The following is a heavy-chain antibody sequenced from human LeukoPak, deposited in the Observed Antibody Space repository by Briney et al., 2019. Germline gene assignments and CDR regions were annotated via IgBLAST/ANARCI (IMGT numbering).Heavy chain of an antibody. D-gene: IGHD2-2*01. V-gene: IGHV4-39*01. Sequence: SETLSLTCTVSGGSISSGGYYWAWIRQPPGKGLEWIGSISYAGITYDNPSLKSRVTIFVDTSKNQFSLNLRSVTAADTAVYYCARRTVVVGLDYWGQGSLVTVSS. CDR2: ISYAGIT. CDR3: ARRTVVVGLDY. CDR1: GGSISSGGYY. J-gene: IGHJ4*02.